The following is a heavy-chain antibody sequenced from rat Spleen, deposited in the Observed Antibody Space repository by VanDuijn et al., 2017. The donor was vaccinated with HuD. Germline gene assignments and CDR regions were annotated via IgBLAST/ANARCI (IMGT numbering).Heavy chain of an antibody. J-gene: IGHJ3*01. D-gene: IGHD1-8*01. CDR3: AKEGDGGYSSYPNWFAY. Sequence: EVQLVESGGGLVQPGRSLKLSCAASGFTFSDYYMAWVRQAPKKGLEWVGSISPSGGTTYYRDSVKGRFTFSRDNAKSLLYLQMDSLRSEDTATYYCAKEGDGGYSSYPNWFAYWGQGTLVTVSS. V-gene: IGHV5-25*01. CDR2: ISPSGGTT. CDR1: GFTFSDYY.